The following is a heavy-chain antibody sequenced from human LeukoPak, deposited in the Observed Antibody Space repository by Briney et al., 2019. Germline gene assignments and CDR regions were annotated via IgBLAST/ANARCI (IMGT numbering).Heavy chain of an antibody. Sequence: GGSLRLSCAASGFTVSNNFMTWVRQAPGKGLEWVSAVSGSGSTTYYARAVKGRFTVSRDNSKNTLYLQMNSLRVDDTAVYYCAKSLDYGGNRARLDFWGQGTLVTVSS. J-gene: IGHJ4*02. CDR2: VSGSGSTT. CDR1: GFTVSNNF. V-gene: IGHV3-23*01. CDR3: AKSLDYGGNRARLDF. D-gene: IGHD4-23*01.